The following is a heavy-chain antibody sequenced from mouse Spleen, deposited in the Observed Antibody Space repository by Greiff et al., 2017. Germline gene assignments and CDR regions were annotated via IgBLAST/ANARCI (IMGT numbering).Heavy chain of an antibody. CDR2: INPSSGYT. CDR3: ARWEGRRGFDY. D-gene: IGHD3-3*01. V-gene: IGHV1-4*01. Sequence: QVQLKESGAELARPGASVKMSCKASSYTFTSYTMHWVKQRPGQGLEWIGYINPSSGYTKYNQKFKDKATLTADKSSSTAYMQLSSLTSEDSAVYYCARWEGRRGFDYWGQGTTLTVSS. CDR1: SYTFTSYT. J-gene: IGHJ2*01.